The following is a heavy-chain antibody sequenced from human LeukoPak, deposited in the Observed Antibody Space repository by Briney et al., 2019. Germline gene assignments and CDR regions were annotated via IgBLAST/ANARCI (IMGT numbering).Heavy chain of an antibody. Sequence: ASVKVSCKASGYTFTSYAMNWVRQAPGQGLEWVGWINTNTGNPTYAQGFTGRFVFSLDTSVSTAYLQISSLKAEDTAVYYCARRQYYDSSDLGAFDIWGQGTMVTVSS. CDR1: GYTFTSYA. V-gene: IGHV7-4-1*02. CDR3: ARRQYYDSSDLGAFDI. J-gene: IGHJ3*02. D-gene: IGHD3-22*01. CDR2: INTNTGNP.